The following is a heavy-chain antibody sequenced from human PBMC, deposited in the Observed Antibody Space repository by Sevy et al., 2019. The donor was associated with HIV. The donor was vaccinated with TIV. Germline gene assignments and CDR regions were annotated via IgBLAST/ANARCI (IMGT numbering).Heavy chain of an antibody. CDR1: GDPLNVYK. J-gene: IGHJ3*02. Sequence: ASVKVSCKASGDPLNVYKIHWVRQAPGQSLEWMGWINTGTGDTRFSQNFQGRVTLTRGTSANTAYMELSSLRSEDTAIYYCARNEDIWGQGTMVTVSS. CDR3: ARNEDI. CDR2: INTGTGDT. V-gene: IGHV1-3*04.